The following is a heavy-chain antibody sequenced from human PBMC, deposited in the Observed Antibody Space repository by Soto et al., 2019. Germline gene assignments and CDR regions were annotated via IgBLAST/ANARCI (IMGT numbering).Heavy chain of an antibody. D-gene: IGHD5-12*01. CDR2: IYYSGST. CDR1: GGSISSYY. CDR3: AREEYSGYDTGPFDY. J-gene: IGHJ4*02. Sequence: PSETLSLTCTVSGGSISSYYWSWIRQPPGKGLEWSGYIYYSGSTNYNPSLKSRVTISVDTSKNQFSLKLSSVTAADTAVYYCAREEYSGYDTGPFDYWGQGTLVTVSS. V-gene: IGHV4-59*12.